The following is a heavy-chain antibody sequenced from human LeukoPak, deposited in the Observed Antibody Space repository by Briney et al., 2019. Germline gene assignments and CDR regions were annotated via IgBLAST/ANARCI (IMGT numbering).Heavy chain of an antibody. D-gene: IGHD2-21*01. V-gene: IGHV1-46*01. CDR3: ARAAYCGGDCYYDFDY. Sequence: ASVKVSCKASGYTFTSYGISWVRQAPGQGLEWMGIINPSGGSTSYAQKFQGRVTMTRDTSTSTVYMELSSLRSEDTAVYYCARAAYCGGDCYYDFDYWGQGTLVTVSS. CDR2: INPSGGST. J-gene: IGHJ4*02. CDR1: GYTFTSYG.